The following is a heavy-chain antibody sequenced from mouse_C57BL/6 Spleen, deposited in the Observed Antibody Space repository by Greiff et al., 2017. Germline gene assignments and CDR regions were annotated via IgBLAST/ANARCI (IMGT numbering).Heavy chain of an antibody. V-gene: IGHV1-42*01. D-gene: IGHD1-1*01. CDR3: ARSFYYYGSSDWYFDV. J-gene: IGHJ1*03. CDR2: INPSTGGT. CDR1: GYSFTGYY. Sequence: EVKLVESGPELVKPGASVKISCKASGYSFTGYYMNWVKQSPEKSLEWIGEINPSTGGTTYNQKFKAKATLTVDKSSSTAYMQLKRLTSEDSAVXYCARSFYYYGSSDWYFDVWGTGTTVTVSS.